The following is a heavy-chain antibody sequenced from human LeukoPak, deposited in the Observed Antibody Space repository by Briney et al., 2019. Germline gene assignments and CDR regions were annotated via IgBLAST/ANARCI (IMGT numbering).Heavy chain of an antibody. CDR3: AREGGPCSGGSCYPGYFQH. CDR1: GFTFSSYA. CDR2: ISYDGSNK. D-gene: IGHD2-15*01. V-gene: IGHV3-30*04. Sequence: GSLRLSCAASGFTFSSYAMHWVRQAPGKGLEWVAVISYDGSNKYYADSVKGRFTISRDNSKNTLYLQMNSLRAEDTAVCYCAREGGPCSGGSCYPGYFQHWGQGTLVTVSS. J-gene: IGHJ1*01.